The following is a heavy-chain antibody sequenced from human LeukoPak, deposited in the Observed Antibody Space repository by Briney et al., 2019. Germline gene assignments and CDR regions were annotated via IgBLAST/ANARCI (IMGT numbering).Heavy chain of an antibody. CDR3: AKGHYYDTSGPETN. D-gene: IGHD3-22*01. V-gene: IGHV3-23*01. J-gene: IGHJ4*02. Sequence: PGGSLRLSCAVYGFTFSSYAMSWVRQAPGKGLEWVSGISGSGGSTYYADSVKGRFTISRDNSKNTLYLQMNSLRAEDTAVYYCAKGHYYDTSGPETNWGQGTLVTVSS. CDR2: ISGSGGST. CDR1: GFTFSSYA.